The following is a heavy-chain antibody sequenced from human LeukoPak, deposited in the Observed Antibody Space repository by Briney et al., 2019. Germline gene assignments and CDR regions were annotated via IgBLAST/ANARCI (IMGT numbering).Heavy chain of an antibody. CDR3: ARDWGCSGGSCYSGPDY. CDR1: GGSFSGYY. D-gene: IGHD2-15*01. J-gene: IGHJ4*02. V-gene: IGHV4-34*01. Sequence: SETLSLTCAVYGGSFSGYYWSWIRQPPGKGLEWIGEINHSGSTNYNPSLKSRVTISVDTSKNQFSLKLSSVTAADTAVYYCARDWGCSGGSCYSGPDYWGQGTLVTVSS. CDR2: INHSGST.